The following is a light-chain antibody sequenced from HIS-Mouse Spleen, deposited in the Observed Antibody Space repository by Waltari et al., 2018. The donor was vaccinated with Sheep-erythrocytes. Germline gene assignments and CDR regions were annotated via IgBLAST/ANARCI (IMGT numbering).Light chain of an antibody. V-gene: IGLV2-23*01. J-gene: IGLJ1*01. Sequence: QSALTQPASVSGSPGQSITILCTGTSSYVRSYNLFSGYQQHPGKAPKLMIYEGSKRPSGVSNRFSGSKSGNTASLTISGLQAEDEADYYCCSYAGSSTLYVFGTGTKVTVL. CDR1: SSYVRSYNL. CDR2: EGS. CDR3: CSYAGSSTLYV.